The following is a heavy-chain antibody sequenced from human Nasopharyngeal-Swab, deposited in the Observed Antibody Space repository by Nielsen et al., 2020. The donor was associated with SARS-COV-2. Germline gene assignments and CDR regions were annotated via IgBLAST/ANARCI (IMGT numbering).Heavy chain of an antibody. V-gene: IGHV1-69*01. D-gene: IGHD2-15*01. Sequence: VRQMPGKGLEWMGGIIPIFGTANYAQKFQGRVTITADESTSTAYMELSSLRSEDTAVYYCAREGVVAVAGSDYYGMDVWGQGTTVTVSS. J-gene: IGHJ6*02. CDR3: AREGVVAVAGSDYYGMDV. CDR2: IIPIFGTA.